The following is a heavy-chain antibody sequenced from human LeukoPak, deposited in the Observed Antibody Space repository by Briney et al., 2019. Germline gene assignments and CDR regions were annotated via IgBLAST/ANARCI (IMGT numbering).Heavy chain of an antibody. V-gene: IGHV4-34*01. CDR2: INHSGST. CDR1: GGSFSGYY. Sequence: SETLSLTCAVYGGSFSGYYWSWIRQPPGKGLEWIGEINHSGSTNYNPSLKSRVTISVDTSKNQFSLKLSSVTAADTAVYYCARDTDYYDSSGYEDWYFDLWGRGTLVTVSS. CDR3: ARDTDYYDSSGYEDWYFDL. J-gene: IGHJ2*01. D-gene: IGHD3-22*01.